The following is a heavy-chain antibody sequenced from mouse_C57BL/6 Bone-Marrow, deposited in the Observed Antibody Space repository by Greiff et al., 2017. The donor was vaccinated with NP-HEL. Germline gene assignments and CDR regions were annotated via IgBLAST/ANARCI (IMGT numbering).Heavy chain of an antibody. V-gene: IGHV1-19*01. J-gene: IGHJ2*01. CDR3: ARFGGKGDYFDY. CDR2: INPYNGGT. Sequence: VQLQQSGPVLVKPGASVKMSCKASGYTFTDYYMNWVKQSHGKSLEWIGVINPYNGGTSYNQKFKGKATLTVDKSSSTAYMELNSLTSEDSAVYYCARFGGKGDYFDYWGQGTTLTVSS. CDR1: GYTFTDYY. D-gene: IGHD1-1*02.